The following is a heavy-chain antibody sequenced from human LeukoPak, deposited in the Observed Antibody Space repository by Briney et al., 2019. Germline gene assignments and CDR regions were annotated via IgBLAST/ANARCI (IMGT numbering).Heavy chain of an antibody. J-gene: IGHJ4*02. Sequence: SETLSLTCTVSGGSISSSSYYWGWIRQPPGKGLEWIGYIYYSGSTNYNPSLKSRVTISVDTSKNQFSLKLSSVTAADTAVYYCARGLSSRNMVRGVTKSFDYWGQGTLVTVSS. D-gene: IGHD3-10*01. CDR1: GGSISSSSYY. CDR2: IYYSGST. CDR3: ARGLSSRNMVRGVTKSFDY. V-gene: IGHV4-61*05.